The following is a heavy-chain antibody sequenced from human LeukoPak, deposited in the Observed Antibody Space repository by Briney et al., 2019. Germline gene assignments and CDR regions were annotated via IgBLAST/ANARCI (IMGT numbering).Heavy chain of an antibody. CDR3: ARYVDTAVANRGWFDP. V-gene: IGHV4-39*07. J-gene: IGHJ5*02. CDR1: GCSISSSSYY. Sequence: SETLSLTCTVSGCSISSSSYYWGWIRQPPGKGLEWIGSIYYSGSTYYNPSLKSRVTISVDTPKNQFSLKLSSVTAADTAVYYCARYVDTAVANRGWFDPWGQGTLVTVSS. CDR2: IYYSGST. D-gene: IGHD5-18*01.